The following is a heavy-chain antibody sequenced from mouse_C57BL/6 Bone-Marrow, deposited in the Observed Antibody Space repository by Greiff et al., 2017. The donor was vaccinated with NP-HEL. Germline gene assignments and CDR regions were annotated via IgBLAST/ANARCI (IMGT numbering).Heavy chain of an antibody. CDR3: AWDYYGSSYFDY. J-gene: IGHJ2*01. CDR2: ILPGSGNT. D-gene: IGHD1-1*01. Sequence: QVQLQQSGAELMKPGASVKLSCKATGYTFTGNWIEWVKQRPGHGLEWIGEILPGSGNTYYNERFKGKATFTADTSSNTAYMQLSSLTTEDSAIYYCAWDYYGSSYFDYWGQGTTLTVSS. V-gene: IGHV1-9*01. CDR1: GYTFTGNW.